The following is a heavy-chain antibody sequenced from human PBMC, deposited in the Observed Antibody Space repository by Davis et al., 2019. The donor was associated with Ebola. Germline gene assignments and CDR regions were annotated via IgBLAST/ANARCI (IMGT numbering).Heavy chain of an antibody. CDR3: AREGRHYYYYYGMDV. CDR1: GGSISSGGYY. J-gene: IGHJ6*02. V-gene: IGHV4-31*03. CDR2: IYYSGST. Sequence: MPSETLSLTCTVSGGSISSGGYYWSWIRQHPGKGLEWIGYIYYSGSTYYNPSLKSRVTISVDTSKNQFSLKLSSVTAADTAVYYCAREGRHYYYYYGMDVWGQGTTVTVSS.